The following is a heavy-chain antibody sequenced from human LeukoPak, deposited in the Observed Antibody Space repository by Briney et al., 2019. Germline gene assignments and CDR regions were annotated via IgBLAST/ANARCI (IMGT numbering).Heavy chain of an antibody. D-gene: IGHD2-2*01. CDR1: GGSISSYY. CDR2: IYSSGST. Sequence: SETLSLTCTVSGGSISSYYWSWIRQPPGKGLEWIGDIYSSGSTNYNPSLRSRVSISLDTSKNQFSLKLSSVTAADAAVYYCARKGSSSTRTPFAFDPWGQGTLVTVSS. J-gene: IGHJ5*02. CDR3: ARKGSSSTRTPFAFDP. V-gene: IGHV4-4*09.